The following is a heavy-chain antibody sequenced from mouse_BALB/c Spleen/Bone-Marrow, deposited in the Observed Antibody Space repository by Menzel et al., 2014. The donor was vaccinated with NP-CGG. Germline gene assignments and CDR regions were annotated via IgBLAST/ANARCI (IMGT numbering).Heavy chain of an antibody. D-gene: IGHD3-1*01. CDR3: ANLGRYAMDY. CDR1: GYTFTDYY. V-gene: IGHV1-84*02. CDR2: IYPGSGST. J-gene: IGHJ4*01. Sequence: QVQLKHSGPELVKPWASVKISCKASGYTFTDYYINRVKQKPGQGLEWIGWIYPGSGSTKYNKKFKGKATLTVDTSSSTAYMQLSSLTSEDTAVYFCANLGRYAMDYWGQGTSVTVSS.